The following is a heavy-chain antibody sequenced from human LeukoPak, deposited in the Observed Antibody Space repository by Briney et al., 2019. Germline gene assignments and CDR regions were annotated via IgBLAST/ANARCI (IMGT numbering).Heavy chain of an antibody. V-gene: IGHV3-7*02. Sequence: GGSLKLSCAASGFTFSGSAMHWVRQASGKGLEWVANIKQDGSEKNYVDSVKGRFTISRDNAKNSLSLRMNSLSAEDTAVYYCATGYSSGWYFYFQHWGQGSLVSVSS. CDR3: ATGYSSGWYFYFQH. D-gene: IGHD6-19*01. CDR1: GFTFSGSA. CDR2: IKQDGSEK. J-gene: IGHJ1*01.